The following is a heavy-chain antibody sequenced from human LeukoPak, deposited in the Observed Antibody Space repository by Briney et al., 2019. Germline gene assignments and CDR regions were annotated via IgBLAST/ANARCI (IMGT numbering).Heavy chain of an antibody. J-gene: IGHJ6*03. CDR2: IYYSGST. CDR1: GGSISSSSYY. CDR3: ARLGGEQWLVPVYYYYYMDV. D-gene: IGHD6-19*01. V-gene: IGHV4-39*01. Sequence: SETLSLTCTVSGGSISSSSYYWGWIRQPPGKGLEWIGSIYYSGSTYYNPSLKSRVTISVDTSKNQFSLKLSSVTAADTAVYHCARLGGEQWLVPVYYYYYMDVWGKGTTVTVSS.